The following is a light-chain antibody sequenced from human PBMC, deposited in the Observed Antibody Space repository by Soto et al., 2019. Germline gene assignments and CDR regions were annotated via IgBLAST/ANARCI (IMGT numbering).Light chain of an antibody. V-gene: IGKV1-39*01. CDR1: QSIMRY. Sequence: DIQMTQSPSSLSASVGDRVTLICRASQSIMRYLNWYQKKPGKAPQLLIYAASTLQTGVPSRFSGSGSGTDFNLTISNLQPDDFATYYCQQSHTVPVTFGPGTKLEIK. CDR2: AAS. CDR3: QQSHTVPVT. J-gene: IGKJ2*01.